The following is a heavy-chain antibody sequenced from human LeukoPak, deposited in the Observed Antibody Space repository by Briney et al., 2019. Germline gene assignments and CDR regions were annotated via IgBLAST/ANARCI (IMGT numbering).Heavy chain of an antibody. D-gene: IGHD5-12*01. V-gene: IGHV4-30-2*01. CDR3: ASTLESGYSGPYYFDY. Sequence: SETLSHTCAVSGGSISSGGYSWSWIRQPPGKGLEWIGYIYHSGSTYYNPSLKSRVTISVDRSKNQFSLKLSSVTAADTAVYYCASTLESGYSGPYYFDYWGQGTLVTVSS. CDR2: IYHSGST. CDR1: GGSISSGGYS. J-gene: IGHJ4*02.